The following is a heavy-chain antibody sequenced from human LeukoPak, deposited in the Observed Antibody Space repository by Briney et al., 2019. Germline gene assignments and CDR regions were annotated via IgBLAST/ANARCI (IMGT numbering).Heavy chain of an antibody. CDR1: GFILSSNY. D-gene: IGHD5-18*01. Sequence: PGGSLRLSCVASGFILSSNYMSWVRQAPGKGVEGVSLIDSDGTTYYADSVKGRFTTSRDISKNTLYLQMNTLSAEDTAVYYCARRERLGYSYGRGTLDIWGQGTKVTVSS. J-gene: IGHJ3*02. CDR3: ARRERLGYSYGRGTLDI. CDR2: IDSDGTT. V-gene: IGHV3-66*01.